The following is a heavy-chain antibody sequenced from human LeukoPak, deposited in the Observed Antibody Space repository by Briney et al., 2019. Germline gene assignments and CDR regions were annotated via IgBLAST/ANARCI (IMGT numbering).Heavy chain of an antibody. Sequence: RGESLKISCKGSGYSFTSYWIGWVRQMPGKVLEWMGSIYPGDSDTRYSPSFQGQVTISADKSISTAYLQWSSLKASDTAMYYCARGDANYYDSSGSWFDPWGQGTLVTVSS. CDR2: IYPGDSDT. CDR1: GYSFTSYW. CDR3: ARGDANYYDSSGSWFDP. V-gene: IGHV5-51*01. D-gene: IGHD3-22*01. J-gene: IGHJ5*02.